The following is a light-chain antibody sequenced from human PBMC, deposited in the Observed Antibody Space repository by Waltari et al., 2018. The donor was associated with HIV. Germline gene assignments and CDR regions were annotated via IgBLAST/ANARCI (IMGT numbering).Light chain of an antibody. CDR1: SSDVGGYNY. Sequence: QSALTQPASVSGSPGQSITISCTGTSSDVGGYNYVRWYQQHPGKAPKRMIYEVTSLPSGVSIRFSVSRSCNTASLTSSGLRAEDEAAYYCTSYTSSSTLGVFGGRTKLTFL. V-gene: IGLV2-14*01. CDR2: EVT. J-gene: IGLJ2*01. CDR3: TSYTSSSTLGV.